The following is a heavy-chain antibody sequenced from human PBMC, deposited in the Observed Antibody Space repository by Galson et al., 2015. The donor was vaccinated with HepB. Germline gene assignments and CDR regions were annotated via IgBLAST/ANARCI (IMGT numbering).Heavy chain of an antibody. D-gene: IGHD5-24*01. Sequence: SLRLSCAASGFTFSSYSMNWVRQAPGKGLEWVSSISSSSSYIYYADSVKGRFTISRDNAKNSLYLQMNSLRAEDTAVYYCARAGGDGYPTGAYWGQGTLVTVSS. CDR1: GFTFSSYS. CDR3: ARAGGDGYPTGAY. CDR2: ISSSSSYI. J-gene: IGHJ4*02. V-gene: IGHV3-21*01.